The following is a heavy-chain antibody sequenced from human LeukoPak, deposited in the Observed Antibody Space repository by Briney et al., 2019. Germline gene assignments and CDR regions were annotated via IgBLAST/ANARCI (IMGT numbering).Heavy chain of an antibody. CDR3: ARAEDGSLFDY. J-gene: IGHJ4*02. D-gene: IGHD5-24*01. Sequence: PGGSLRLSCAASGFTFGSYVMTWVRQAPGKGLEWVSSITGSGAGTYYADSVKGRFTISRDNSKTTVYLQMNSLRAEDTAVYYCARAEDGSLFDYWGQGTLVTVSS. CDR1: GFTFGSYV. V-gene: IGHV3-23*01. CDR2: ITGSGAGT.